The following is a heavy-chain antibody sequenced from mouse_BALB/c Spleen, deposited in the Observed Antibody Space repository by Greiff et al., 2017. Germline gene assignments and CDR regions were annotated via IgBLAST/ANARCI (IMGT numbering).Heavy chain of an antibody. J-gene: IGHJ4*01. CDR2: ISDGGSYT. CDR1: GFTFSDYY. D-gene: IGHD2-4*01. CDR3: ALYDYDDYAMDY. V-gene: IGHV5-4*02. Sequence: VQLKESGGGLVKPGGSLKLSCAASGFTFSDYYMYWVRQTPEKRLEWVATISDGGSYTYYPDSVKGRFTISRDNAKNNLYLQMSSLKSEDTAMYYCALYDYDDYAMDYWGQGTSVTVSS.